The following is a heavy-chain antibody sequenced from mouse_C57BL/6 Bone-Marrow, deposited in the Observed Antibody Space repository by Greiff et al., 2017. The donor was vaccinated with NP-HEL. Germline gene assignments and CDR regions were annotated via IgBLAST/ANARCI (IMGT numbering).Heavy chain of an antibody. Sequence: VKLVESGPELVKPGASVKLSCKASGYTFTSYDINWVKQRPGPGLEWIGWIYPRDGSTKYNEKFKGKATLTVDTSSSTAYMELHSLTSEDSAVYFCARPMVTTPFAYWGQGTLVTVSA. D-gene: IGHD2-2*01. J-gene: IGHJ3*01. CDR3: ARPMVTTPFAY. V-gene: IGHV1-85*01. CDR1: GYTFTSYD. CDR2: IYPRDGST.